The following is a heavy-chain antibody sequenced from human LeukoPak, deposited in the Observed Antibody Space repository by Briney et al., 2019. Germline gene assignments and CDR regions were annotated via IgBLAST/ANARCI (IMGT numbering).Heavy chain of an antibody. CDR2: ISGDGTIK. J-gene: IGHJ4*02. Sequence: AGGSLRLSCGPSGFPFSSYWMLWVRQAPGKGLVWVSRISGDGTIKTYADFVRGRFIVSRDNTKNILYLQMNSLKVEDTATYFCSRSQFDYWGQGGLVTVCS. V-gene: IGHV3-74*03. CDR3: SRSQFDY. CDR1: GFPFSSYW.